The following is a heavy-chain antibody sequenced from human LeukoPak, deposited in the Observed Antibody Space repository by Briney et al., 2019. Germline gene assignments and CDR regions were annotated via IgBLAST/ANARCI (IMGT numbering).Heavy chain of an antibody. D-gene: IGHD2-21*02. V-gene: IGHV3-23*01. CDR1: GFTFSSYA. CDR2: ISGSGGST. CDR3: AKLASIVVVTATQYYFDY. Sequence: GGSLRLSCAASGFTFSSYAMTWVRQAPGKGLEWVSAISGSGGSTYYADSVKGRFTISRDNSKNTLYLQMNSLRAEGTAVYYCAKLASIVVVTATQYYFDYWGQGTLVTVSS. J-gene: IGHJ4*02.